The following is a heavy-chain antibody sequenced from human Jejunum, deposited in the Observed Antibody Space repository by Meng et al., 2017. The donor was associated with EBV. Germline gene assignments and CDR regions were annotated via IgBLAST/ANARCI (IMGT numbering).Heavy chain of an antibody. D-gene: IGHD3-22*01. CDR3: ARDQGRDYDSSTYYTH. Sequence: VPLVRYGAEVKKPWSSVKVSCKASGGTFSSYVINWVRQAPGQGLEWMGGIIPIFGRTNYALEFQDRVTITADKFTSTVYMEMSSLKSEDTAVYYCARDQGRDYDSSTYYTHWGRGTLVTVSS. CDR2: IIPIFGRT. V-gene: IGHV1-69*06. J-gene: IGHJ4*02. CDR1: GGTFSSYV.